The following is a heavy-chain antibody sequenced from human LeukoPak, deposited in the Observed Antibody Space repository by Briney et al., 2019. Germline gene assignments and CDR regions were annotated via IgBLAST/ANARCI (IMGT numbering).Heavy chain of an antibody. V-gene: IGHV4-61*09. D-gene: IGHD2-2*02. CDR3: ARDYMNLVDP. CDR2: LYTSGSM. CDR1: GGSISSGSYD. J-gene: IGHJ5*02. Sequence: SETLSLTCTVSGGSISSGSYDWYWIRQPAGKGLEWIGHLYTSGSMSYNPSLKSRVTISVDTSKNQFSLKLSSVTAADTAVYYCARDYMNLVDPWGQGTLVTVSS.